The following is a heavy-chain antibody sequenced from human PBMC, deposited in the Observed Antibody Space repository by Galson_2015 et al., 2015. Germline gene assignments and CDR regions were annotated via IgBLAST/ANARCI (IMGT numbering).Heavy chain of an antibody. V-gene: IGHV5-51*01. D-gene: IGHD6-19*01. Sequence: QSGAEVKKPGESLTISCKGSGYSFTTYWIGWGRQMPGKGLEWMGIIYPGDSDTRYSPSFQGQVTISADKSISTAYLQWRSLKASDTAIYYCARQGTYSSGLFGVDYWGQGTLVTVSS. CDR1: GYSFTTYW. J-gene: IGHJ4*02. CDR3: ARQGTYSSGLFGVDY. CDR2: IYPGDSDT.